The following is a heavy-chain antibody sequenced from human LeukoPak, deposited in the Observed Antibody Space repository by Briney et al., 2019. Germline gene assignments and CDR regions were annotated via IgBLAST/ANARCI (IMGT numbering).Heavy chain of an antibody. CDR1: GYSISSGYY. CDR2: IYHSGST. J-gene: IGHJ4*02. V-gene: IGHV4-38-2*01. CDR3: ARHAALYSSSWYLDY. D-gene: IGHD6-13*01. Sequence: SETLSLTCAVSGYSISSGYYWGWIRQPPGKELEWIGSIYHSGSTYYNPSLKSRVTISVDTSKNQFSLKLSSVTAADTAVYYCARHAALYSSSWYLDYWGQGTLVTVYS.